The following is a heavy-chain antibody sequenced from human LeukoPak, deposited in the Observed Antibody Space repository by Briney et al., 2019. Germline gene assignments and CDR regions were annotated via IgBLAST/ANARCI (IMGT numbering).Heavy chain of an antibody. CDR1: GFTFSSYE. V-gene: IGHV3-48*03. Sequence: GGSLRLSCAASGFTFSSYEMNWVRQAPGKGLEWVSYISSSGSTIYYADSVKGRFTISRDNAKNSLYLQMNSLRAEDTAVYYRARATSVVVVVAATPYYYYYMDVWGKGTTVTISS. CDR2: ISSSGSTI. CDR3: ARATSVVVVVAATPYYYYYMDV. J-gene: IGHJ6*03. D-gene: IGHD2-15*01.